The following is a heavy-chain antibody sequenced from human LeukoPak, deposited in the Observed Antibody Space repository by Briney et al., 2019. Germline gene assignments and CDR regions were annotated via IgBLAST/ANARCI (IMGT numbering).Heavy chain of an antibody. J-gene: IGHJ4*02. CDR2: ISYDGSNK. Sequence: SGGSLRLSCAASGFTFSSYAMHWVRQAPGKGLEWVAVISYDGSNKYYADSVKGRFTISRDNSKNTLYLQMSGLGAEDTAVYYCAKDRPYFDYWGQGNLVTVSS. CDR3: AKDRPYFDY. CDR1: GFTFSSYA. V-gene: IGHV3-30-3*01.